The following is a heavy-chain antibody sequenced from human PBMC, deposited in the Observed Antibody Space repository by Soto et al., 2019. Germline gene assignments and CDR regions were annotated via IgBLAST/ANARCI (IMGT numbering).Heavy chain of an antibody. CDR2: ISGSGGST. D-gene: IGHD4-17*01. V-gene: IGHV3-23*01. Sequence: GGSLRLSCAASGFTFSSYAMSWVRQAPGKGLEWVSAISGSGGSTYYADSMKGRFTISRDNSKNTLYLQMNSLRAEDTAVYYCAKVGHGDLPYNWFDPWGQGTLVTVSS. CDR3: AKVGHGDLPYNWFDP. J-gene: IGHJ5*02. CDR1: GFTFSSYA.